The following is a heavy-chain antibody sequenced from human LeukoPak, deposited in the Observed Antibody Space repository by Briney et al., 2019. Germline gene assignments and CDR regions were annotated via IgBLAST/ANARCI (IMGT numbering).Heavy chain of an antibody. CDR1: GHTFTGYY. J-gene: IGHJ3*02. V-gene: IGHV1-2*02. Sequence: ASVKVSCKASGHTFTGYYMHWVRQAPGQGLEWMGWINANSGDTNYAQKFQGRVTMTRDTSTSTAYMELTSLRSDDTAVYYCASPITYPDAFDIWGQGTMVTVSS. CDR2: INANSGDT. D-gene: IGHD1-14*01. CDR3: ASPITYPDAFDI.